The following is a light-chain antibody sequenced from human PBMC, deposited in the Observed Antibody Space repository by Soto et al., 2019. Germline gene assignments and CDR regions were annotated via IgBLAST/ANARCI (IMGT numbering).Light chain of an antibody. CDR2: DAS. CDR1: QSVSSSY. CDR3: QQYGRSPWT. Sequence: ESVLTQSPGTLSLSPGDRATLSASASQSVSSSYLAWYQQKPGQAPRLLIYDASNRATGIPDRFSGSGSGTDFTLIISRLEPEDFAVYYCQQYGRSPWTFGQGTKV. J-gene: IGKJ1*01. V-gene: IGKV3-20*01.